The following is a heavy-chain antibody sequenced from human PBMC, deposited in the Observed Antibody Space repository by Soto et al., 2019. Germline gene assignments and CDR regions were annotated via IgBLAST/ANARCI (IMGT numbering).Heavy chain of an antibody. J-gene: IGHJ6*02. CDR2: INPSGGST. V-gene: IGHV1-46*01. CDR3: ARDLTDLAAAGWAYYYYGMDV. Sequence: ASVKVSCKASGYTFTSYYMHCVGRSPLQWLDGMGIINPSGGSTSYAQKFQGRVTMTRDTSTSTVYMELSSLRSEDTAVYYCARDLTDLAAAGWAYYYYGMDVWGQGTTVTVSS. D-gene: IGHD6-13*01. CDR1: GYTFTSYY.